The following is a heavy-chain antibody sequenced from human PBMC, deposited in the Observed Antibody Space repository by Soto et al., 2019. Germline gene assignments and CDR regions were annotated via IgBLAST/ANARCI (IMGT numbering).Heavy chain of an antibody. CDR2: IYYSGST. CDR3: ARDHYYDSSGLNWFDP. Sequence: PSETLSLTCTVSGGVISSGDYYWSWIRQPPGKGLEWIGYIYYSGSTYYNPSLKSRVTISVDTSKNQFSLKLSSVTAADTAVYYCARDHYYDSSGLNWFDPWGQGTLVTVSS. V-gene: IGHV4-30-4*01. CDR1: GGVISSGDYY. J-gene: IGHJ5*02. D-gene: IGHD3-22*01.